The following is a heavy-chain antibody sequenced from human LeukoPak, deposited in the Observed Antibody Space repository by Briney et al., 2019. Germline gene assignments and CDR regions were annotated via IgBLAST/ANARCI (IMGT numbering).Heavy chain of an antibody. D-gene: IGHD3-10*01. V-gene: IGHV4-59*01. CDR3: ARDRGFLAAGGEIDY. J-gene: IGHJ4*02. CDR2: IYYSGST. Sequence: SETLSLTCTVSGGSISSYDWSWIRQPPGKGLEGIGYIYYSGSTNYNPSLKSRVTISVDTSKNQFSLKLSSVTAADTAVYYSARDRGFLAAGGEIDYWGQGTLVTVSS. CDR1: GGSISSYD.